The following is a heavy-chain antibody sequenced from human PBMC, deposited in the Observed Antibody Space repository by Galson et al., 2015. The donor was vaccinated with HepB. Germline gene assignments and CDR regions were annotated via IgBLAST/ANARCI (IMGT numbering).Heavy chain of an antibody. CDR3: VHRSYGDSPLDY. J-gene: IGHJ4*02. Sequence: PALVKPTQTLTLTCTFSGFSLSTSGVGVGWIRQPPGKALEWLALIYWDDDKRYSPSLKSRLTITKDTSKNQVVLTMTNMDPVDTATYYCVHRSYGDSPLDYWGQGTLVTVSS. CDR2: IYWDDDK. CDR1: GFSLSTSGVG. V-gene: IGHV2-5*02. D-gene: IGHD4-17*01.